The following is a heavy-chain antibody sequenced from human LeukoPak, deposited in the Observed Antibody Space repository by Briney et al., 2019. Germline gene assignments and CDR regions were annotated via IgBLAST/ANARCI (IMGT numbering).Heavy chain of an antibody. CDR3: ARSWWGDDAFDI. J-gene: IGHJ3*02. CDR2: IYYSGST. CDR1: GGSFSGYY. V-gene: IGHV4-59*01. D-gene: IGHD2-15*01. Sequence: SETLSLTCAVYGGSFSGYYWSWIRQPPGKGLEWIGYIYYSGSTNYNPSLKSRVTISVDTSKNQFSLKLSSVTAADTAVYYCARSWWGDDAFDIWGQGTMVTVSS.